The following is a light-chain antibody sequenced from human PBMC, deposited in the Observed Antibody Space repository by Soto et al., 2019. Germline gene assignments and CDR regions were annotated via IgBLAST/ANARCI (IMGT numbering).Light chain of an antibody. CDR3: QKYNSDPLT. CDR2: KAS. V-gene: IGKV1-5*03. Sequence: DIQMTQSPSTLSGSVGDRVTITCRASQTISSWLAWYQQKPGKAPKLLIYKASTLKSGVPSRFSGSGSGTEFTLTIASLQPEDVATYYCQKYNSDPLTFGGGTKVDIK. CDR1: QTISSW. J-gene: IGKJ4*01.